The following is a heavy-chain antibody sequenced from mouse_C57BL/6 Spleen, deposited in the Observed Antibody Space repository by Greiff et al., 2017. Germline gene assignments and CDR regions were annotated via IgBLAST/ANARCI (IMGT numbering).Heavy chain of an antibody. D-gene: IGHD2-12*01. CDR1: GFTFSDYY. CDR2: INYDGSST. V-gene: IGHV5-16*01. J-gene: IGHJ1*03. CDR3: ARERAYYRYFDV. Sequence: VKLVESEGGLVQPGSSMKLSCTASGFTFSDYYMAWVRQVPEKGLEWVANINYDGSSTYYLDSLKSRFIISRDNAKNILYLQMSSLKSEDTATYYCARERAYYRYFDVWGTGTTVTVSS.